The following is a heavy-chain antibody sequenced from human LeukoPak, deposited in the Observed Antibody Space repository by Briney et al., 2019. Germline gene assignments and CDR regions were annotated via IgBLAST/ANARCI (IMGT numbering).Heavy chain of an antibody. J-gene: IGHJ5*02. Sequence: SETLSLTCTVSGGSISSYYWSWIRQPPGKGLEWIGYIYYSGSTNHNPSLKSRVTISVDTSKNQFSLKLSSVTAADTAVYYCARDFYSSGWYEGFDPWGQGTLVTVSS. CDR2: IYYSGST. V-gene: IGHV4-59*01. CDR3: ARDFYSSGWYEGFDP. D-gene: IGHD6-19*01. CDR1: GGSISSYY.